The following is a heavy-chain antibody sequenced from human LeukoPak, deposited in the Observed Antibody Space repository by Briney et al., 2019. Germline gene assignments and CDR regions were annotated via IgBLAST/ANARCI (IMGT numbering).Heavy chain of an antibody. CDR1: GYTFTTYY. CDR2: INTNTGNP. V-gene: IGHV7-4-1*02. CDR3: AREKFYYGSGNGGLFGY. D-gene: IGHD3-10*01. Sequence: GASVKVSCKASGYTFTTYYIHWVRQAPGQGLEWMGWINTNTGNPTYAQGFTGRFVFSLDTSVSTAYLQISSLKAEDTAMYYCAREKFYYGSGNGGLFGYWGQGTLVTVSS. J-gene: IGHJ4*02.